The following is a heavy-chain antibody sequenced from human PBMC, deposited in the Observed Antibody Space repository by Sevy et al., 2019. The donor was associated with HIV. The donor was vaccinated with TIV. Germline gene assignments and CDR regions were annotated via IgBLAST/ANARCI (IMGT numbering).Heavy chain of an antibody. CDR3: AREDIQVVVAAYYYYYGMDV. CDR2: ISSSSSTI. J-gene: IGHJ6*02. CDR1: GFTFSSYS. V-gene: IGHV3-48*02. D-gene: IGHD2-15*01. Sequence: GSLRLSCAASGFTFSSYSMNWVRQAPGKGLEWVSYISSSSSTIYYADSVKGRFTISRDNAKNSLYLQMNSLRDEDTAVYYCAREDIQVVVAAYYYYYGMDVWGQGTTVTVSS.